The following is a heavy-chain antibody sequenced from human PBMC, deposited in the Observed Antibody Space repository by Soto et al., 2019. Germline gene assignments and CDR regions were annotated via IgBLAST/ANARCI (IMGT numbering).Heavy chain of an antibody. CDR3: AKDISLRTAGAVYNWFYP. D-gene: IGHD2-15*01. Sequence: PQTRSHTCTVSGGSINTDYWSWIRQPPEKALEWIGYIYNSGSTNYSPSLNSRVTISVDASKNQFSLKLNSVTAADTAAYYCAKDISLRTAGAVYNWFYPPAQGILVTVSS. CDR2: IYNSGST. V-gene: IGHV4-59*01. CDR1: GGSINTDY. J-gene: IGHJ5*01.